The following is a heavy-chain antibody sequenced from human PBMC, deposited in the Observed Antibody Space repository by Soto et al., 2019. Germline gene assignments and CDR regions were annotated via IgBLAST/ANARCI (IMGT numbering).Heavy chain of an antibody. CDR3: ANWGGRSSTTLVSGPFAY. J-gene: IGHJ4*02. CDR1: GFTFNNYG. V-gene: IGHV3-30*18. D-gene: IGHD2-2*01. Sequence: QVQLVESGGGVVQPGRSLRLSCAASGFTFNNYGMHWVRQAPGKGLEWVAVISYDGSNKYYADSVKGRFSISRDNSTNTLYPQMNSLRAEATAVYDCANWGGRSSTTLVSGPFAYWGQGPLVTVSS. CDR2: ISYDGSNK.